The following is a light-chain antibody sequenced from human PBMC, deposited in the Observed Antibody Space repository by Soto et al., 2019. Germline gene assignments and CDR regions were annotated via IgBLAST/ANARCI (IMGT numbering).Light chain of an antibody. CDR2: GAS. CDR1: QSVSSN. V-gene: IGKV3D-15*01. Sequence: VMTQSPLSLPVTLGQPASLSCRASQSVSSNLAWYQQRPGQAPRLLIYGASTRATGIPARFSGSGSGTEFTLTISGLQSEDFGVYLCQQYNNRPPITFGQGTRLEIK. J-gene: IGKJ5*01. CDR3: QQYNNRPPIT.